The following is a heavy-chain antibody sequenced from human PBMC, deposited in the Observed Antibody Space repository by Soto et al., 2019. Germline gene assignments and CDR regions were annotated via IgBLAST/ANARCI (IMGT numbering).Heavy chain of an antibody. D-gene: IGHD4-17*01. J-gene: IGHJ6*02. CDR2: IFYSGTT. CDR1: GGSISSSSYY. CDR3: AREGGDYGPLHYYYGMDV. Sequence: SETLSLTCTVSGGSISSSSYYWGWIRQPPGKGLEWIGSIFYSGTTYYNPSLKSRVTISVDTSKNQFSLKLSSVTAADTAVYYCAREGGDYGPLHYYYGMDVWGQGTTVTVSS. V-gene: IGHV4-39*02.